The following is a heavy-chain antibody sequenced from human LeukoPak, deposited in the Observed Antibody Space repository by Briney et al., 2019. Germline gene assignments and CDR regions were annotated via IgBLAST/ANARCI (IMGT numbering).Heavy chain of an antibody. CDR1: GYTFTSYD. V-gene: IGHV1-8*03. Sequence: ASVKVSCKASGYTFTSYDINWVRQATGQGLGLVGWMNPNSGNAGYAKNLQGRVTITRNTSISTAYMELSSLRSEDTAVYYCASHAGGGGTTNDYWGQGTLVTVSS. CDR2: MNPNSGNA. CDR3: ASHAGGGGTTNDY. D-gene: IGHD1-1*01. J-gene: IGHJ4*02.